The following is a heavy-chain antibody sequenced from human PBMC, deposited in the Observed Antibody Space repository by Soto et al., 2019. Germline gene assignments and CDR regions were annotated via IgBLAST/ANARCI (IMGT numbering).Heavy chain of an antibody. Sequence: GGSLRLSCAASGFTFSIYWMHWFRQAPGKGLVWVSRINSDGSSTSYADSVKGRFTISRDNAKNTLYLQMNSLRAEDTAVYYCARDPIAAAWWDWGMDVWGQGTTVTVSS. J-gene: IGHJ6*02. D-gene: IGHD6-13*01. V-gene: IGHV3-74*01. CDR1: GFTFSIYW. CDR3: ARDPIAAAWWDWGMDV. CDR2: INSDGSST.